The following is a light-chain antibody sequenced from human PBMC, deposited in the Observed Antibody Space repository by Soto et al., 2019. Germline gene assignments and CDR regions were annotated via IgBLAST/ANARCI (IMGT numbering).Light chain of an antibody. CDR2: GAS. CDR1: QSVSSK. V-gene: IGKV3-15*01. CDR3: QQYHYWPTIT. J-gene: IGKJ5*01. Sequence: EIVMTQSPATLSVSPGERATLSCGASQSVSSKLAWYQQKPGQAPRLLIYGASTRATGIPARFSGSGSGTEFTLTISSLKSEDFAVYYCQQYHYWPTITFGQGTRLEIK.